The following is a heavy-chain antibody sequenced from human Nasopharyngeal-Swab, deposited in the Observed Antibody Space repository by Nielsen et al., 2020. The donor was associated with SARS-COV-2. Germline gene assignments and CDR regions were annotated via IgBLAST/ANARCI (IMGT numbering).Heavy chain of an antibody. CDR3: ARVYSSSIIDY. CDR1: GGSISSGGYY. Sequence: SETLSLTCTVSGGSISSGGYYWSWIRQHPGKGLEWIGYIYYSGSTYYNPSLKSRVTISVDTSKNQFSLKLSSVTAADTAVYYCARVYSSSIIDYWGQGTLVTVSS. J-gene: IGHJ4*02. V-gene: IGHV4-31*03. CDR2: IYYSGST. D-gene: IGHD6-13*01.